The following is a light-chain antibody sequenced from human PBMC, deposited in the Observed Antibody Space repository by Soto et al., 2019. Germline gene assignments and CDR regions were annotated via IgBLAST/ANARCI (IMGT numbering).Light chain of an antibody. Sequence: DMVFTKSPGTLSLSPGEGASLSCRASQSIANYLAWYQQKPGQAPRLLIYGASTRATGIPARFSGSGSGTEFTLTISSLQSEDFTVYYCQQYTIWAETFGQGTKVDIK. CDR2: GAS. CDR3: QQYTIWAET. J-gene: IGKJ1*01. V-gene: IGKV3D-15*01. CDR1: QSIANY.